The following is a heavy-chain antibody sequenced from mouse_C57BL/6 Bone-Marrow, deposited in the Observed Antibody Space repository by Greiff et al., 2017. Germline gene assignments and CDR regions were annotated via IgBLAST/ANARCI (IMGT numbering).Heavy chain of an antibody. D-gene: IGHD1-1*01. V-gene: IGHV1-4*01. Sequence: VQRVESGAELARPGASVKMSCKASGYTFTSYTMHWVKQRPGQGLEWIGYINPSSGYTKYNQKFKDKATLTADQSSSTAYMQLSSLTSEDSAVYYCARDYYGSSYRYYFDYWGQGTTLTVSS. CDR2: INPSSGYT. J-gene: IGHJ2*01. CDR1: GYTFTSYT. CDR3: ARDYYGSSYRYYFDY.